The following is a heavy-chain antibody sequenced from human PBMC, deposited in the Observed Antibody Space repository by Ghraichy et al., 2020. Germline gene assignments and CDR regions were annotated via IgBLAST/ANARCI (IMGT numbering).Heavy chain of an antibody. J-gene: IGHJ4*02. CDR3: ARVFYDGNGNSYFDY. CDR1: GASVSSASYY. Sequence: SQTLSLTCSVSGASVSSASYYWTWIRQTPGKGLEWIGYILAGGRTNYNPSLQSRVTPSVDTYRNQVSLNLNSVTAADTAVYYCARVFYDGNGNSYFDYWGQGSLVTVSS. D-gene: IGHD2/OR15-2a*01. CDR2: ILAGGRT. V-gene: IGHV4-61*01.